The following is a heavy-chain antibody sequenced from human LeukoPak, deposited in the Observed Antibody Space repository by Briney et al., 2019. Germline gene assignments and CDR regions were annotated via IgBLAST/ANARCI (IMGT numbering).Heavy chain of an antibody. CDR1: GGSISSGNW. D-gene: IGHD5-12*01. J-gene: IGHJ4*02. V-gene: IGHV4-4*02. CDR2: IHHSGST. CDR3: WHSGYEAGFDY. Sequence: SGTLSLTCAVSGGSISSGNWWSWVRQPPGKGLEWIGEIHHSGSTDYNPSLKSRVTISVDNSKNQFSLKVRSVTAADTAVYYCWHSGYEAGFDYWGQGTLVTVSS.